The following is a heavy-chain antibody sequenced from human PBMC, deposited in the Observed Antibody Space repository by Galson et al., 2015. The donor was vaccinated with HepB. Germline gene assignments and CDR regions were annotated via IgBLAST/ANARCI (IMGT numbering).Heavy chain of an antibody. Sequence: SVKVSCKASGYTFTSYGISWVRQAPGQGLEWMGWISAYNGNTNYAQKLQGRVTMTTDTSTSTAYMELRSLRSDDTAVYYCARGILWFGELFPYYFDYWGQGTLVTVSS. D-gene: IGHD3-10*01. CDR2: ISAYNGNT. J-gene: IGHJ4*02. CDR1: GYTFTSYG. V-gene: IGHV1-18*01. CDR3: ARGILWFGELFPYYFDY.